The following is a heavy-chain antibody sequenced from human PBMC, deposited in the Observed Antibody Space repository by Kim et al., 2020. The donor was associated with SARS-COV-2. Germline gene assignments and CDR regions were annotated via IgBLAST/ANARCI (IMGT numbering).Heavy chain of an antibody. V-gene: IGHV3-74*01. Sequence: GGSLRLSCAASGFTFSSYWMHWVRQAPGKGLVWVSRINSDGSSTSYADSVKGRFTISRDNAKNTLYLQMNSLRAEDTAVYYCARDLRWLQLTAPYYYYYGMDVWGQGTTVTVSS. CDR3: ARDLRWLQLTAPYYYYYGMDV. CDR1: GFTFSSYW. D-gene: IGHD5-12*01. CDR2: INSDGSST. J-gene: IGHJ6*02.